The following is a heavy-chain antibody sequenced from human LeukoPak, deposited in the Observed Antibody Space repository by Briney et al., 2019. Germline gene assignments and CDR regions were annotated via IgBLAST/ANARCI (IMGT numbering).Heavy chain of an antibody. V-gene: IGHV1-46*01. Sequence: GASVKVSCKASGYTFTSYYMHWVRQAPGQGLEWMGIINPSGGSTSYAQKFQGRVTMTRDTSTSTVYMELSSLRSEDTAVYYCARGGYDFWSGTSPHNWFDPWGQGTLVTVSS. CDR2: INPSGGST. CDR1: GYTFTSYY. J-gene: IGHJ5*02. D-gene: IGHD3-3*01. CDR3: ARGGYDFWSGTSPHNWFDP.